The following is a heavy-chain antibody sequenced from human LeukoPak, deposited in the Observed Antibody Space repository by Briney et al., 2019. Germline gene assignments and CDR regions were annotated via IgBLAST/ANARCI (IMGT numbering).Heavy chain of an antibody. CDR3: AKDNRRHYTSGPNPDSLH. CDR1: GFIFNNYA. V-gene: IGHV3-9*01. D-gene: IGHD6-19*01. CDR2: ISWNSSI. Sequence: GGSLRLSCAGSGFIFNNYAMHWVRQPPGKGLEWVSGISWNSSIDYADSVKGRFTISRDNAKNPLYLQMNSLRVEDTAFNYCAKDNRRHYTSGPNPDSLHWGQGALVTVSS. J-gene: IGHJ4*02.